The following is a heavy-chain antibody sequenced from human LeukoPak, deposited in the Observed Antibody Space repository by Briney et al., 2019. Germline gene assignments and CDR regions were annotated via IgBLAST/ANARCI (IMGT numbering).Heavy chain of an antibody. CDR2: IGSSGSTI. CDR3: ARETSSGWYDAFDI. V-gene: IGHV3-48*03. D-gene: IGHD6-19*01. Sequence: GGSLRLSCAASGFTFSSYAMSWVRQAPGKGLEWVSYIGSSGSTIYYADSVKGRFTISRDNAKKSLYLQMNSLRAEDTAVYYCARETSSGWYDAFDIWGQGTMVTVSS. CDR1: GFTFSSYA. J-gene: IGHJ3*02.